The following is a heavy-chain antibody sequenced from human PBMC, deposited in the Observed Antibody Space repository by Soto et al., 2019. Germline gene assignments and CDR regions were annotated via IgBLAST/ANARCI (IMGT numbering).Heavy chain of an antibody. V-gene: IGHV3-49*04. D-gene: IGHD3-3*01. CDR1: GFTCGDYA. J-gene: IGHJ4*02. CDR2: IRSKAYGGTT. Sequence: PVGSLRLSCTASGFTCGDYAMSCVRQAPGKGLEWVGFIRSKAYGGTTEYAASVKGRFTISRDDSKSIAYLQMNSLKTEDTAVYYCTRYDFWSGLFDYWGQGTLVTVSS. CDR3: TRYDFWSGLFDY.